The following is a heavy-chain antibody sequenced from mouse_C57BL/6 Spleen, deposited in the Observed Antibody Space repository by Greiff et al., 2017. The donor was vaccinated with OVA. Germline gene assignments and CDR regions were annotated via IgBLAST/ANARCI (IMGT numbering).Heavy chain of an antibody. CDR3: ERGTAVVGGYFDY. CDR2: IYPRSGNT. Sequence: VQLQQSGAELARPGASVTLSCKASGYTFTSYGISWVKQRTGQGLEWIGEIYPRSGNTYYNEKFKGKATLTADKSSSTAYMELRSLTSEDSAVYFCERGTAVVGGYFDYWGEGTTLTVSS. V-gene: IGHV1-81*01. J-gene: IGHJ2*01. D-gene: IGHD1-1*01. CDR1: GYTFTSYG.